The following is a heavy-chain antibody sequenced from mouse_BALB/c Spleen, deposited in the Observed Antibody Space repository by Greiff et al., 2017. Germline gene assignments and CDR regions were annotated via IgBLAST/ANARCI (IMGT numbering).Heavy chain of an antibody. V-gene: IGHV5-6-5*01. CDR3: ARRGGNYAMDY. J-gene: IGHJ4*01. Sequence: EVKLMESGGGLVKPGGSLKLSCAASGFTFSSYAMSWVRQTPEKRLEWVASISSGGSTYYPDSVKGRFTISRDNARNILYLQMSSLRSEDTAMYYCARRGGNYAMDYWGQGTSVTVSA. D-gene: IGHD1-1*02. CDR2: ISSGGST. CDR1: GFTFSSYA.